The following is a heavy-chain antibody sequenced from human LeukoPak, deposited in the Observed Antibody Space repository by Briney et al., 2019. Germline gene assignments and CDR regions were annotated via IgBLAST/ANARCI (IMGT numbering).Heavy chain of an antibody. D-gene: IGHD3-3*01. Sequence: PGGSLRLSCAASGFTFSSYAMSWVRQAPGKGLEWVSAISGSGGSTYYADSVKGRFTISRDNSKNTPYLQMNSLRAEDTAVYYCAKEDLLRFLEWTNPSGPWFDPWGQGTLVTVSS. CDR1: GFTFSSYA. V-gene: IGHV3-23*01. CDR3: AKEDLLRFLEWTNPSGPWFDP. J-gene: IGHJ5*02. CDR2: ISGSGGST.